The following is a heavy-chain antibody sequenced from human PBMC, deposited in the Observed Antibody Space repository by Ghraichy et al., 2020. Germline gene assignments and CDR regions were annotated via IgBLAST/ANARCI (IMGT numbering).Heavy chain of an antibody. J-gene: IGHJ4*02. CDR2: ISGSGGST. Sequence: GGSLRLSCAASGFTFSSYAMSWVRQAPGKGLEWVSAISGSGGSTYYADSVKGRFTISRDNSKNTLYLQMNSLRAEDTAVYYCAKDRRHITMVRGVMGAADYWGQGTLVTVSS. CDR3: AKDRRHITMVRGVMGAADY. V-gene: IGHV3-23*01. D-gene: IGHD3-10*01. CDR1: GFTFSSYA.